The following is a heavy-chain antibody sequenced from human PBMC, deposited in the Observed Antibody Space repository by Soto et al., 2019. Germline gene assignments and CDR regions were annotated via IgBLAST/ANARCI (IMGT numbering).Heavy chain of an antibody. CDR1: GFTFSSYT. CDR3: ARGAGIAVAGTSFDY. Sequence: QVQLVESGGGVVQPGRSLRLSCAASGFTFSSYTMHWVRQAPGKGLEWVAIISYDGSNKYYADSVKGRFTISRDNSKNTLYLQMNSLRAEDTAVYYCARGAGIAVAGTSFDYWGQGTLVTLSS. CDR2: ISYDGSNK. J-gene: IGHJ4*02. D-gene: IGHD6-19*01. V-gene: IGHV3-30-3*01.